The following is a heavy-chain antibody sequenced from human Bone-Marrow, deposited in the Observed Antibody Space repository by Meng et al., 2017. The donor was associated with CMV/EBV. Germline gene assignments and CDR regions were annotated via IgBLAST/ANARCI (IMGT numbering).Heavy chain of an antibody. CDR1: GGSISSSSYY. CDR2: IYYSGST. J-gene: IGHJ4*02. D-gene: IGHD3-9*01. CDR3: AGERNYDILTGYYPPVD. Sequence: SETLSLTCTVSGGSISSSSYYWGWIRQPPGKGLEWIGSIYYSGSTYYNPSLKSRVTISVDTSKNQFSLKLSSVTAADTAVYYCAGERNYDILTGYYPPVDWGQGTLVTASS. V-gene: IGHV4-39*01.